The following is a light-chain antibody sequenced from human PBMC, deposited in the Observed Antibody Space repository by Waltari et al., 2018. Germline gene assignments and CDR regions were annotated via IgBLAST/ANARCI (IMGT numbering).Light chain of an antibody. Sequence: QSALTQPRSVSGSTGQSVTLPCTGTSSDVGGYDYVSWYQQHPGKAPKLIISDVDKRPSGVSDRFSGSKSGNTASLTISGLQIDDEATYYCCSFAGNYTLLFGGGTNLTVL. J-gene: IGLJ2*01. V-gene: IGLV2-11*01. CDR1: SSDVGGYDY. CDR3: CSFAGNYTLL. CDR2: DVD.